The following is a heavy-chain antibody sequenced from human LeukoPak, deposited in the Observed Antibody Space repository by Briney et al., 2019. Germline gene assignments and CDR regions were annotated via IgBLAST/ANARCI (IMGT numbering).Heavy chain of an antibody. Sequence: FSVKVSCKASGGTFSSYAISWVRQAPGQGLEWMGRIIPILGIANYAQKFQGRVTITADKSTSTAYMELSSLRSEDTAVYYCARAAQNYDSSGYLDPWGQGTLVTVSS. CDR2: IIPILGIA. V-gene: IGHV1-69*04. CDR3: ARAAQNYDSSGYLDP. J-gene: IGHJ5*02. CDR1: GGTFSSYA. D-gene: IGHD3-22*01.